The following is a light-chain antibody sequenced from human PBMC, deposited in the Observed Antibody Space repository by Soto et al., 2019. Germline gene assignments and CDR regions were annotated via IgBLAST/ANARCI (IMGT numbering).Light chain of an antibody. V-gene: IGKV1-27*01. Sequence: DIPMTQSPSSLSASVGDRVTITCRASQGINNYVAWYQQKPGKPPKLLIYAASTLQSGVPSRFSGSGYVTDFTLILNSLQPEDVAAYFSQDNSSVLVLGPVTKVDI. J-gene: IGKJ3*01. CDR3: QDNSSVLV. CDR1: QGINNY. CDR2: AAS.